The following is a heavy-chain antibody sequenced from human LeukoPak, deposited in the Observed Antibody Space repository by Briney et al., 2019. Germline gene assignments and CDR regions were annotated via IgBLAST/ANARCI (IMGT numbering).Heavy chain of an antibody. Sequence: PSETLSLTCAVYGGSFSGYYWSWIRQPPGKGLEWIGEISHSGSTNYNPSLKSRVTISVDTSKNQFSLKLSSVTAADTAVYYCARGLGSCSGGSCYFIPYYYYGMDVWGQGTTVTVSS. D-gene: IGHD2-15*01. J-gene: IGHJ6*02. CDR3: ARGLGSCSGGSCYFIPYYYYGMDV. CDR2: ISHSGST. CDR1: GGSFSGYY. V-gene: IGHV4-34*01.